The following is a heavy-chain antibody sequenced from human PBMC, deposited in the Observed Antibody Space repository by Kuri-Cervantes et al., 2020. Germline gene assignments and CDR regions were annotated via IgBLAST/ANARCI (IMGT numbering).Heavy chain of an antibody. V-gene: IGHV3-30*07. CDR3: ARDVSGYSSTYIDY. D-gene: IGHD6-13*01. Sequence: GESLKISCAASGFTLSSYAMHWVRQAPGKGLEWVAVISYDGSNKYYADSVKGRFTISRDNSKNTLYLQMNSLRAEDTAVYYCARDVSGYSSTYIDYWGQGTLVTVSS. CDR1: GFTLSSYA. CDR2: ISYDGSNK. J-gene: IGHJ4*02.